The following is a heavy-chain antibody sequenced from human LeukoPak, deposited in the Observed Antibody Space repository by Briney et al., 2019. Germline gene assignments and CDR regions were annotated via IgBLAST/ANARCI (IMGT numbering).Heavy chain of an antibody. J-gene: IGHJ4*02. Sequence: GESLKISCQSSGYSFSTYWIGWVRQMPGKGLEWMAIIYPGDSDSRYSPSFQGQVIISADKSISTAYLQWSSLKASDTAIYYCARLSNDSGTYYRIFDYWGQGTLVTVSS. CDR2: IYPGDSDS. V-gene: IGHV5-51*01. D-gene: IGHD3-10*01. CDR1: GYSFSTYW. CDR3: ARLSNDSGTYYRIFDY.